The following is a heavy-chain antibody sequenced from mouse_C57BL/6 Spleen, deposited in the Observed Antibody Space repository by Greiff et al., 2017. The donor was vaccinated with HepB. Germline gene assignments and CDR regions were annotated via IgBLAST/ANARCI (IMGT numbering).Heavy chain of an antibody. Sequence: KQPGAELVRPGSSVKLSCKASGYTFTSYWMHWVKQRPIQGLEWIGNIDPSDSETHYNQKFKDKATLTVDKSSSTAYMQLSSLTSEDSAVYYCARERGTFDYWGQGTTLTVSS. CDR3: ARERGTFDY. D-gene: IGHD3-1*01. J-gene: IGHJ2*01. V-gene: IGHV1-52*01. CDR2: IDPSDSET. CDR1: GYTFTSYW.